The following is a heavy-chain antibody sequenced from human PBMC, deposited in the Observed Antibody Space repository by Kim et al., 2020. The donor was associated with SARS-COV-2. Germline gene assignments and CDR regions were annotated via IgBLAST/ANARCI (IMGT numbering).Heavy chain of an antibody. CDR2: TYYRSKWYN. Sequence: SQTLSLTCAISGDSVSSNSAACNWIRQSPSRGLEWLGRTYYRSKWYNDYAVSVKSRITIKSDTSKNQFSLQLNSVTPEDTAVYYCAREPPAPFCSGGSCYDYWGQGTLVTVSS. J-gene: IGHJ4*02. CDR3: AREPPAPFCSGGSCYDY. V-gene: IGHV6-1*01. D-gene: IGHD2-15*01. CDR1: GDSVSSNSAA.